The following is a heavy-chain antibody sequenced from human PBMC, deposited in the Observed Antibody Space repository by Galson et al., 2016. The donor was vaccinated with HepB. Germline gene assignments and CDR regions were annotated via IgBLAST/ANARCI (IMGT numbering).Heavy chain of an antibody. CDR3: AKIKHDNEGPGNSYYFDS. CDR2: ISGSGGSA. D-gene: IGHD4-23*01. CDR1: GFTFSNYA. J-gene: IGHJ4*02. V-gene: IGHV3-23*01. Sequence: SLRLSCAASGFTFSNYAMNWVRQAPGKGLEWVSAISGSGGSAYSADSVKGRFTIYRDNSKNTLNRQMNNLSVEDTAVYYCAKIKHDNEGPGNSYYFDSWGQGPKVPASS.